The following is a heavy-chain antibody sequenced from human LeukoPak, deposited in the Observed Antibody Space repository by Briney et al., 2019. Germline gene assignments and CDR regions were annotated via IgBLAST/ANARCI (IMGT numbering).Heavy chain of an antibody. CDR2: FDPEDGET. D-gene: IGHD1-26*01. CDR3: ATVTGSFLYYVDY. V-gene: IGHV1-24*01. J-gene: IGHJ4*02. Sequence: ASVKVSCKGSGYSLTELSMHWVRQAPGKGLEWMGGFDPEDGETIYAQKFQGRVTMTEDTSTDTAYMELSSLRSEDTAVYYCATVTGSFLYYVDYWGQGTLVTVSS. CDR1: GYSLTELS.